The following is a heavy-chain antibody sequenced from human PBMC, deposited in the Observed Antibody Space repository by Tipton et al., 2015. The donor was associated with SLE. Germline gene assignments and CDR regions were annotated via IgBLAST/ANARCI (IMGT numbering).Heavy chain of an antibody. J-gene: IGHJ4*02. CDR1: GYSIKSTGYY. V-gene: IGHV4-38-2*02. D-gene: IGHD3-10*01. Sequence: TLSLTCSASGYSIKSTGYYWGWIRQPPGKGLEWVGTAYHGGSASYNPSLKSRVTISLDTSKNHFFLTLTSVTAADTAVYYCARDQDEGYGSALDYWGQGILVTVSS. CDR2: AYHGGSA. CDR3: ARDQDEGYGSALDY.